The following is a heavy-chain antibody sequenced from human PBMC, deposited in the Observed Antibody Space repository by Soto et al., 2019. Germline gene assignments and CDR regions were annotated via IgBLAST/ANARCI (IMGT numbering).Heavy chain of an antibody. CDR3: ARVGGIVVAGAFDI. J-gene: IGHJ3*02. CDR1: VYTFTSYA. Sequence: ASVTVCCKASVYTFTSYAMHWVRQAPGQRLEWMGWINAGNGNTKYSQKFQGRVTITRDTSASTAYMELSSLRSEDTAVYYCARVGGIVVAGAFDIWGQGTMVTVSS. CDR2: INAGNGNT. V-gene: IGHV1-3*01. D-gene: IGHD2-15*01.